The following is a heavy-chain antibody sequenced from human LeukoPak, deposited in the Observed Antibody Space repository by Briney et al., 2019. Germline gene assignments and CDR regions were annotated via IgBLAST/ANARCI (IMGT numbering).Heavy chain of an antibody. D-gene: IGHD6-13*01. J-gene: IGHJ3*02. Sequence: GGSLRLSCAASGFTFSNYAMIWVRQAPGMGLDWVSAISGSGDSTYYADSVKGRFTISRDNFKNTMLLEMNSLRVEDTAVYYCAKEVAVVGTGAFDIWGQGTMVTVSS. V-gene: IGHV3-23*01. CDR3: AKEVAVVGTGAFDI. CDR2: ISGSGDST. CDR1: GFTFSNYA.